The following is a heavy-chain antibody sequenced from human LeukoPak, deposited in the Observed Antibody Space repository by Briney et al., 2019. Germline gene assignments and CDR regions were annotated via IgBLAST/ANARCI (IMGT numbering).Heavy chain of an antibody. CDR3: ARIHPPRRPYYYDSSGYYLDAFDI. J-gene: IGHJ3*02. Sequence: PSETLSLTCTVSGGSISSSSYYWGWIRQPPGKGLEWIGSIYYSGSTYYNPSLKSRVTISVDTSKNQFSLKLSSVTAADTAVYYCARIHPPRRPYYYDSSGYYLDAFDIWGQGTMVTVSS. CDR1: GGSISSSSYY. CDR2: IYYSGST. V-gene: IGHV4-39*01. D-gene: IGHD3-22*01.